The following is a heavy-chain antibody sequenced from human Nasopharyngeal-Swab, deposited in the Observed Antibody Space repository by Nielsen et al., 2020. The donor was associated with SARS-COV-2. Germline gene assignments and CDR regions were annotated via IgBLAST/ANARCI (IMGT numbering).Heavy chain of an antibody. CDR1: GFTFSCYA. Sequence: GESLKISCAASGFTFSCYALSWVRQAPGKGLEWGSVISGSGGSTYHADSVKGRFTISRDNSKNTLYLQMNSLRAEDTAVYYCAKDLAKYSGSYFDYLGQGTLVTVSS. CDR2: ISGSGGST. V-gene: IGHV3-23*01. CDR3: AKDLAKYSGSYFDY. J-gene: IGHJ4*02. D-gene: IGHD1-26*01.